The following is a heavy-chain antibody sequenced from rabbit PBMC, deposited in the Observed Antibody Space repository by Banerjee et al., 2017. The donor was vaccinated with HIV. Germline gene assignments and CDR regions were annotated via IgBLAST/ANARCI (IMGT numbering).Heavy chain of an antibody. CDR2: IHSVSGST. V-gene: IGHV1S45*01. CDR3: ARGTGGAGDGLNL. CDR1: EFFFSFSNW. J-gene: IGHJ4*01. Sequence: QEQLKETGGGLVQPGGSLTLSCKASEFFFSFSNWICWVRQAPGKGLEWIACIHSVSGSTYYASWATGRFTISKTSSPTVTLQMTSLTAADTATYFCARGTGGAGDGLNLWGPGTLVTVS. D-gene: IGHD4-2*01.